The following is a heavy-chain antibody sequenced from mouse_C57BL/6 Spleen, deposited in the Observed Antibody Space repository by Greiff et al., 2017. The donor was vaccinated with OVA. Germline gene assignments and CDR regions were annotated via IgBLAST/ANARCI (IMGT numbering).Heavy chain of an antibody. D-gene: IGHD2-4*01. CDR2: IAPNSGGT. V-gene: IGHV1-72*01. CDR1: GYTFTSYW. J-gene: IGHJ2*01. CDR3: ARGGDYDPSFDY. Sequence: VQLLQPGAELVKPGASVKLSCKASGYTFTSYWMHWVKQRPGRGLEWIGRIAPNSGGTKYNEKFKSKATLTVDKPSSTAYMQLSRLTSDDSAVYYCARGGDYDPSFDYWGQGTTLTVSS.